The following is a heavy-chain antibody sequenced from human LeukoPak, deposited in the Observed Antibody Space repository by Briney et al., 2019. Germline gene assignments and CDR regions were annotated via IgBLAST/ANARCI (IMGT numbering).Heavy chain of an antibody. J-gene: IGHJ3*02. CDR1: GFTFSSYG. CDR3: AKSSYYYDSSGYYSSRAFDI. Sequence: PGRSLRLSCAASGFTFSSYGMHWVRQAPGKGLEWVAVISYDGSNKYYADSVKGRFTISRDNSKNTLYLQMNSLRAEDTAVYYCAKSSYYYDSSGYYSSRAFDIWGQGTMVTVSS. V-gene: IGHV3-30*18. D-gene: IGHD3-22*01. CDR2: ISYDGSNK.